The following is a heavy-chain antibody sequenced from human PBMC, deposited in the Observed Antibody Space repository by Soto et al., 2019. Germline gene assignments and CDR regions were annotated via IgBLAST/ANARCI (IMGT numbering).Heavy chain of an antibody. Sequence: QVQLVESGGGVVQPGRSLRLSCAASGFIFSTYGMHWVRQAPGKGLEWVAVIWYDGSNKYYADSVKGRFTISRDISKNTLYLQMNSLRAEDTAVYYCARDTTRAMVRIYYGMDVWGQGTTVTVSS. V-gene: IGHV3-33*01. D-gene: IGHD3-10*01. CDR1: GFIFSTYG. CDR2: IWYDGSNK. J-gene: IGHJ6*02. CDR3: ARDTTRAMVRIYYGMDV.